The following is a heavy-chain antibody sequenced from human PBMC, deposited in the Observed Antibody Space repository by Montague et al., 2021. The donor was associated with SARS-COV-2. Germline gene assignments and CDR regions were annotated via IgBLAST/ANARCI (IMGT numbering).Heavy chain of an antibody. J-gene: IGHJ4*02. CDR3: ARLLLELPGDY. Sequence: SETLSLTCTVSGGPISVSNYYSSWIPQPPGKGLDWIVSIYYSGSTYDNPSPKSRGSISVDTSKNQFSLKLNSVTAADTAVYYCARLLLELPGDYWGQGTLVTVTS. D-gene: IGHD1-7*01. CDR2: IYYSGST. CDR1: GGPISVSNYY. V-gene: IGHV4-39*01.